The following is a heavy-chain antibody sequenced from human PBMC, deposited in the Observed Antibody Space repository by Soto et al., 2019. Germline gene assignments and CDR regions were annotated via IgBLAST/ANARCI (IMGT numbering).Heavy chain of an antibody. V-gene: IGHV3-11*01. D-gene: IGHD2-15*01. CDR2: ITNTGSGI. J-gene: IGHJ4*02. CDR3: AIDAEGVVAAHFDS. CDR1: GFTFSTYY. Sequence: QVQLVESGGGLVKPGGSLRLSCAASGFTFSTYYMSWIRQAPGQGLEWISYITNTGSGIYYADSVKGRFTISRDNARNSLYLQMNSLRAEDTAVYYCAIDAEGVVAAHFDSWVQGTQVTVFS.